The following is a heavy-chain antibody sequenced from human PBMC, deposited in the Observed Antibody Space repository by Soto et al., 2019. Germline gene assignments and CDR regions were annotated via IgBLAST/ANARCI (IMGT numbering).Heavy chain of an antibody. V-gene: IGHV4-34*01. CDR1: GGSFSCYY. J-gene: IGHJ6*02. D-gene: IGHD3-10*01. CDR3: ARGFGGAWFGELKYYDYGMDA. CDR2: INHSGGT. Sequence: SETLSLTCAFYGGSFSCYYWSWIRQPPGKRLEWSGEINHSGGTNYNPSLKSRVTISVDTSKNQFSLKLPSVTAADAAVYYCARGFGGAWFGELKYYDYGMDAWGQGTTVTVSS.